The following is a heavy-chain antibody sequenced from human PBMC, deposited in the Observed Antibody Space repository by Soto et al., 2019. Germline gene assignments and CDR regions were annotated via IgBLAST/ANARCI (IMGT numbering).Heavy chain of an antibody. V-gene: IGHV4-59*01. Sequence: SEPLSLTCTVSGGSLSSYYWSLIRPPPGKGLEWIGYIYYSGSTNYNPSLKSRVTISVDTSKNQFSLKLSSVTAADTAVYYCARDLTYSYGENYYYYYGMDVWGQGTKVTVSS. J-gene: IGHJ6*02. D-gene: IGHD5-18*01. CDR1: GGSLSSYY. CDR2: IYYSGST. CDR3: ARDLTYSYGENYYYYYGMDV.